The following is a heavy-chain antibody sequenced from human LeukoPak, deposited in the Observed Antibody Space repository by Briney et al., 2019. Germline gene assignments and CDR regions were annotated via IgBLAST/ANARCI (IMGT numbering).Heavy chain of an antibody. Sequence: GGSLRLSCAVSGFTFNNYWMSWVRQAPGKGLEWVANIKQAGSEKYYVDSVKGRFTISRDNAKNSVFLQMNSLRAVDTAVYYCASEKFGSSSGIFDYWGQGTLVTVSS. D-gene: IGHD6-6*01. V-gene: IGHV3-7*01. CDR1: GFTFNNYW. CDR2: IKQAGSEK. J-gene: IGHJ4*02. CDR3: ASEKFGSSSGIFDY.